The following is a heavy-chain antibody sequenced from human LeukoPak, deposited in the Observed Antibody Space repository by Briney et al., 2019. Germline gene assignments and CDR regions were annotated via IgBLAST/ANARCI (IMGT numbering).Heavy chain of an antibody. CDR1: GGSISSYY. D-gene: IGHD6-13*01. CDR2: IYYSGST. CDR3: ARDSHPRKPGDSSSWYNRRIYPDYYYYYYMDV. V-gene: IGHV4-59*01. J-gene: IGHJ6*03. Sequence: SETLSLTCTVSGGSISSYYWSWIRQPPGKGLEWIGYIYYSGSTNYNPSLKSRVTISVDTSKNQFSLKLSSVTAADTAVYYCARDSHPRKPGDSSSWYNRRIYPDYYYYYYMDVWGKGTTVTVSS.